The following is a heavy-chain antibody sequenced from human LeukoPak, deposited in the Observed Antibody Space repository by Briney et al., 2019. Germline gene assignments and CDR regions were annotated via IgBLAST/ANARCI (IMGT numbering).Heavy chain of an antibody. CDR2: INHSGST. CDR1: GGSFSGYY. D-gene: IGHD2-21*01. J-gene: IGHJ4*02. CDR3: ARAIRVAIFDY. Sequence: SETLSLTCAVYGGSFSGYYWSWIRQPPGKGLEWIGEINHSGSTNYNPSLRSRVTISVDTSKNQFSLKLSSVTAADTAVYYCARAIRVAIFDYWGQGTLVTVSS. V-gene: IGHV4-34*01.